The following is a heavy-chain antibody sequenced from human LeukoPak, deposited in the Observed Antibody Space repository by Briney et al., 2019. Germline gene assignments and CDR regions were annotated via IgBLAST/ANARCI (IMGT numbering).Heavy chain of an antibody. CDR3: ARDLYVDIVAPSGMDV. CDR2: IYSGGTT. Sequence: GVSLRLSCAASGFTVSSNSMSWVRQAPGKGLEWVSIIYSGGTTYYADSVKGRFTISKDNSKNTLYLQMNSLRAEDTAVYYCARDLYVDIVAPSGMDVWGQGTTVTVSS. V-gene: IGHV3-66*01. D-gene: IGHD5-12*01. CDR1: GFTVSSNS. J-gene: IGHJ6*02.